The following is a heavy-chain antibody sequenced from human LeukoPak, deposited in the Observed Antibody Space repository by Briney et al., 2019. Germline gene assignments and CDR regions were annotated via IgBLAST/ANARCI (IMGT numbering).Heavy chain of an antibody. CDR2: IYHSGST. Sequence: SETLSLTCIVSGGAISSSSHYWGWIRQPPGKVLEWIGSIYHSGSTVYNPSLKSRVAISVDTSRNQFSLKLNSVTASDTAVYYCARNTTVTDWYFDLWGRGTLVTVSS. D-gene: IGHD4-17*01. J-gene: IGHJ2*01. CDR1: GGAISSSSHY. CDR3: ARNTTVTDWYFDL. V-gene: IGHV4-39*01.